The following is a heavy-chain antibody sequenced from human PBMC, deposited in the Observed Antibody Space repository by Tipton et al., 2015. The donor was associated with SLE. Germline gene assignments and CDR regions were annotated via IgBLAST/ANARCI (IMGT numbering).Heavy chain of an antibody. Sequence: LSLTCAVYGGSFSGYYWSWVRQAPGKGLEWVANIKQDGSEKYYVDSVKGRFTISRDNAKNSLYLQMNSLRAEDTAVYYCARDRGEYSGYDFRFDPWGQGTLVTVSS. D-gene: IGHD5-12*01. CDR2: IKQDGSEK. V-gene: IGHV3-7*01. CDR1: GGSFSGYY. J-gene: IGHJ5*02. CDR3: ARDRGEYSGYDFRFDP.